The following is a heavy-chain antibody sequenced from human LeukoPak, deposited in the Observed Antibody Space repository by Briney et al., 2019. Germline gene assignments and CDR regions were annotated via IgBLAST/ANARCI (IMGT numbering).Heavy chain of an antibody. V-gene: IGHV3-48*03. Sequence: GGSLRLSCAASGFTLSNYEMNWVRQAPGKGLEWVSYISISGSSILYADSVKGRFTLSRDSAKNSLYLQVNSLRYEDTAVYYCARRTGHVDDAFDIWGQGTLVTVSS. CDR2: ISISGSSI. D-gene: IGHD3/OR15-3a*01. CDR1: GFTLSNYE. J-gene: IGHJ3*02. CDR3: ARRTGHVDDAFDI.